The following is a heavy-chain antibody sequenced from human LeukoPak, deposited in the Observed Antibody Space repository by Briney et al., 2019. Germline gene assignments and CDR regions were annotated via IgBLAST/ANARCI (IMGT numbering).Heavy chain of an antibody. CDR1: GGSISSYY. V-gene: IGHV4-59*01. CDR2: IYYSGST. D-gene: IGHD6-19*01. CDR3: ARDSGPRFDY. Sequence: PSETLSLTCTVSGGSISSYYWSWIRQPPGKGLEWIGYIYYSGSTNYNPSLKSRVTISVDTSKNHFSLKVSSVTAADTAVYYCARDSGPRFDYWGQGTLVTVSS. J-gene: IGHJ4*02.